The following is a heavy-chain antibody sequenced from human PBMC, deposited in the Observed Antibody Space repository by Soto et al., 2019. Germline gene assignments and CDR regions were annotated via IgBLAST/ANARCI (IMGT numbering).Heavy chain of an antibody. J-gene: IGHJ6*02. Sequence: PSKTLSLTCTVSGGSISSYYWSWIRQPPGKGLEWIGYIYYSGSTNYNPSLKSRVTISVDTSKNQFSLKLSSVTAADTAVYYCARDSAAALWYGMEVWGQGTTVTVS. CDR3: ARDSAAALWYGMEV. D-gene: IGHD6-13*01. CDR1: GGSISSYY. CDR2: IYYSGST. V-gene: IGHV4-59*01.